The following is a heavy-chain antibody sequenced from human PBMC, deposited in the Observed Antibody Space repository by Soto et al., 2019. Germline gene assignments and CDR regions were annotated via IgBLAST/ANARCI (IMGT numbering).Heavy chain of an antibody. CDR1: GYSFTSYC. J-gene: IGHJ5*02. CDR2: IDPSDSYT. V-gene: IGHV5-10-1*01. CDR3: ARLEYQLLYAWFDP. Sequence: GESLKISCKGSGYSFTSYCINWVRQMPGKDLEWMGRIDPSDSYTNYSPSFQGHVTISADKSISTAYLQWSSLKASDTAMYYCARLEYQLLYAWFDPWGQGTLVTVSS. D-gene: IGHD2-2*02.